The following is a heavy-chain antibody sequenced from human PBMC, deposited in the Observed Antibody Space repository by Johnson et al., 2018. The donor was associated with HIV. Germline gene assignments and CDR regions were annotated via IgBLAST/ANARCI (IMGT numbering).Heavy chain of an antibody. J-gene: IGHJ3*02. CDR3: AKLTGWCLVHDAFDI. Sequence: MQLVESGGGVVQPGRSLRLSCAASGFTFSSNAIHWVRQSPGKGLEWVARIRSKTDGGTIEYAAPVTGRFTVSRDDSKNTLYLQMKSLKTEDTAVYYCAKLTGWCLVHDAFDIWGQGTMVTVSS. D-gene: IGHD2-21*02. CDR1: GFTFSSNA. CDR2: IRSKTDGGTI. V-gene: IGHV3-15*07.